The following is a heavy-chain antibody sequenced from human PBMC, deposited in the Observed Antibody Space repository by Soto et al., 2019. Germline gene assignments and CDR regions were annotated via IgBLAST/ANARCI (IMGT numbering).Heavy chain of an antibody. Sequence: QVQLVQSGAEVKKPGASVKVSCKASGYTFTSHYIHWVRQAPGQGLEWMGIINPSGGDTTYAQQFQGRVNMTRDTFKGTVYMELSSPRSEDTAGYYCSRGGCGGECSVDYWGQGTLVTVSS. CDR3: SRGGCGGECSVDY. CDR2: INPSGGDT. D-gene: IGHD2-21*01. V-gene: IGHV1-46*01. J-gene: IGHJ4*02. CDR1: GYTFTSHY.